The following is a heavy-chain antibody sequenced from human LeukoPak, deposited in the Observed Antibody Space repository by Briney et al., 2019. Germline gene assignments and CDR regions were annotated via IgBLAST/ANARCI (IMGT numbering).Heavy chain of an antibody. CDR1: GFTFDDYA. D-gene: IGHD3-22*01. Sequence: GGSLRLPCAASGFTFDDYAMHWVRQAPGKGLEWVSGISWNSGSIGYADSVKGRFTISRDNAKNSLYLQMNSLRAEDTALYCCAKDLAMIVEYYFDYWGQGTLVTVSS. J-gene: IGHJ4*02. V-gene: IGHV3-9*01. CDR2: ISWNSGSI. CDR3: AKDLAMIVEYYFDY.